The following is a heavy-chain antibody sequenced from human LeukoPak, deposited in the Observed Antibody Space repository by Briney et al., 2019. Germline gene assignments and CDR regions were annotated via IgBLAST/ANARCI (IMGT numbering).Heavy chain of an antibody. CDR3: ARDWSWDAHDY. CDR1: GFSFGSSW. D-gene: IGHD1-26*01. V-gene: IGHV3-7*01. J-gene: IGHJ4*02. Sequence: GGSLRLSCSASGFSFGSSWMIGFGHPPGKGLEWLANIKPDGTEKYYVDPVKGRFTISRDHAKNSLYLQMTRLRAADTAVSYGARDWSWDAHDYWGQGTLVTVSS. CDR2: IKPDGTEK.